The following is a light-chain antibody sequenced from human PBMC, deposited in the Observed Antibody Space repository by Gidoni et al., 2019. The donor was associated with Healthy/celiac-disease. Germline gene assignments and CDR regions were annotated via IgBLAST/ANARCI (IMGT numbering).Light chain of an antibody. V-gene: IGKV1-39*01. CDR2: AAS. Sequence: DIQTTQSPSSLSASVGDRVTITCRASQSISRSLNWYQQKPGQAPQLRLYAASSLQSRVPSRFSGSVSVADFTLTISSLQPVDVATYYCQQRYSTPQWTFGQGTKVGIK. CDR1: QSISRS. CDR3: QQRYSTPQWT. J-gene: IGKJ1*01.